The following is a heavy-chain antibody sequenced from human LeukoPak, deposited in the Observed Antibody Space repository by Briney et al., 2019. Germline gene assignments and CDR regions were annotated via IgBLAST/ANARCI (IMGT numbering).Heavy chain of an antibody. D-gene: IGHD2-2*01. V-gene: IGHV3-23*01. J-gene: IGHJ4*02. CDR3: AKQYCSSICCSKYYFDY. Sequence: GGSLRLSCAASGFTFSSYAMSWVRQAPGKGLEWVSSISGSGGSTFYADSVKGRFTISRDNSKNTLYLQMNSLRAEDTAVYFCAKQYCSSICCSKYYFDYWGQGTLVTVSS. CDR1: GFTFSSYA. CDR2: ISGSGGST.